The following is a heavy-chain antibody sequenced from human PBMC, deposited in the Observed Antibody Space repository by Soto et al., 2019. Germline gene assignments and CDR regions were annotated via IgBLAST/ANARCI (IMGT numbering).Heavy chain of an antibody. Sequence: GESLKISCKGSGYSFTSYWIGWVRQMPGKGLEWMGIIYPGDSDTRYSPSFQGQVTISADKSISTAYLQWSSLKASDTAMYYCASNLANCSSTSCYFEQQLVRYWGQGTLVTVSS. CDR3: ASNLANCSSTSCYFEQQLVRY. CDR1: GYSFTSYW. D-gene: IGHD2-2*01. CDR2: IYPGDSDT. V-gene: IGHV5-51*01. J-gene: IGHJ4*02.